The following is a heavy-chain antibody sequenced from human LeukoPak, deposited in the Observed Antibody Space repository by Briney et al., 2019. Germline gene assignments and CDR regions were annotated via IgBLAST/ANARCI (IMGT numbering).Heavy chain of an antibody. CDR1: GGSISGSSYY. D-gene: IGHD5-24*01. CDR3: ARVVRVERWLQIFDY. V-gene: IGHV4-39*07. CDR2: IYYSGST. Sequence: PSETLSLTCTVSGGSISGSSYYWGWIRQPPGKGLEWIGSIYYSGSTYYNPSLKSRVTISVDTSKNQFSLKLSSVTAADTAVYYCARVVRVERWLQIFDYWGQGTLVTVSS. J-gene: IGHJ4*02.